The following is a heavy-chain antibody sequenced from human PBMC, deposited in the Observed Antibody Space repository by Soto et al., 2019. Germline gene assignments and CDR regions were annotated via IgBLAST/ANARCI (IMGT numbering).Heavy chain of an antibody. V-gene: IGHV1-8*01. Sequence: QVKLVQSGAEVKKPGASVKVSCKASGYTFTSYDIDWVRQATGQGLEWMGWMNPNSGNTGYAQKVQGRVTMTRNTSISNAYMELSSLRSEDRAEYYCAIGHHDFWGVYYDSWGQGPLVTVSS. CDR2: MNPNSGNT. J-gene: IGHJ4*02. CDR3: AIGHHDFWGVYYDS. D-gene: IGHD3-3*01. CDR1: GYTFTSYD.